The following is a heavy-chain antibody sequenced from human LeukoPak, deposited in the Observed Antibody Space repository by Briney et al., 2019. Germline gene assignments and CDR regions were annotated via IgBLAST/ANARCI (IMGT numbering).Heavy chain of an antibody. CDR1: GYTFTSYG. J-gene: IGHJ5*02. D-gene: IGHD6-13*01. V-gene: IGHV1-18*01. CDR2: ISAYNGNT. CDR3: ARALWGSSPNWFDP. Sequence: RASVKVSCKASGYTFTSYGISWVRQAPGQGLEWMGWISAYNGNTNYAQKLQGRVTMTTDTSTSTVYMELRSLRSDDTAVYYCARALWGSSPNWFDPWGQGTLVTVSS.